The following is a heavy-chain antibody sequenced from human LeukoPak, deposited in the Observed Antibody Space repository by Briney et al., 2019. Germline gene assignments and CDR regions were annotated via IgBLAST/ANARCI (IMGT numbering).Heavy chain of an antibody. CDR3: ARDNRRLGELSPKPSFDY. CDR1: GYTFTSYG. D-gene: IGHD3-16*02. J-gene: IGHJ4*02. Sequence: GASVKVSCKASGYTFTSYGISWVRQAPGQGLEWMGWISAYNGNTNYAQKLQGRVTMTTDTSTSTAYMELRSLRSDDTAVYYCARDNRRLGELSPKPSFDYWGQGTLVTVSS. V-gene: IGHV1-18*01. CDR2: ISAYNGNT.